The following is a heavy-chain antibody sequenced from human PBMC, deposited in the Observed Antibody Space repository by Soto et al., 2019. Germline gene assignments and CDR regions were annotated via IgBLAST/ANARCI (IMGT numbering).Heavy chain of an antibody. J-gene: IGHJ3*02. D-gene: IGHD2-15*01. Sequence: PGGSLRLSCAASGFTFSSYAMNWVRQAPGKGLEWVSYITSSSITIYYADSVKGRFTVSRDNAKNSFYLQMNSLRDEDTAVYYCARVYCSGVNCYPGTFDIWGQGTMVTVS. CDR1: GFTFSSYA. CDR3: ARVYCSGVNCYPGTFDI. CDR2: ITSSSITI. V-gene: IGHV3-48*02.